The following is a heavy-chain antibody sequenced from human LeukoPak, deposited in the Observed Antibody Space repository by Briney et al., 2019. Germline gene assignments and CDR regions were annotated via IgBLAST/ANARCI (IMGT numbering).Heavy chain of an antibody. CDR1: GDSISSSNYY. CDR2: IYYSGST. D-gene: IGHD4-17*01. J-gene: IGHJ4*02. V-gene: IGHV4-39*07. CDR3: ARIRHDYGDYVDY. Sequence: SETLSLTCTVSGDSISSSNYYWGWIRQPPGKGLEWIGSIYYSGSTYYNPSLRSRVTISIDTSKNQFSLKLSSVTAADTAVYYCARIRHDYGDYVDYWGQGTLVTVSS.